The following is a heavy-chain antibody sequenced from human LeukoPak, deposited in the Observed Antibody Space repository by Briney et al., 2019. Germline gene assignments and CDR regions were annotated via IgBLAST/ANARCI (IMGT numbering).Heavy chain of an antibody. V-gene: IGHV3-7*01. CDR3: ARSGSGSYSYYFDY. D-gene: IGHD1-26*01. Sequence: PGGSLRLSCAASGFTFSSYWMSWVRQAPGKGLEWVANIKQDGSEKYYVDSVKGRFTISRDNAKNSLYLQMNSLRAEDTAVCYCARSGSGSYSYYFDYWGQGTLVTVSS. CDR1: GFTFSSYW. J-gene: IGHJ4*02. CDR2: IKQDGSEK.